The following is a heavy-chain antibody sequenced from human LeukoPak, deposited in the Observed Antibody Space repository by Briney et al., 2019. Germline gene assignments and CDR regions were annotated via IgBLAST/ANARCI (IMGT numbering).Heavy chain of an antibody. J-gene: IGHJ3*02. CDR3: ARDEGTVTRSDAFDI. CDR2: IWYDGSNK. D-gene: IGHD4-17*01. Sequence: PGGSLRLSCAASGFTFSSYGMHWVRQAPGKGLEWVAVIWYDGSNKYYADSVKGRFTISRDNSKNTLYLQMNSLRAEDTAVYYCARDEGTVTRSDAFDIWGQGTMVTVSS. CDR1: GFTFSSYG. V-gene: IGHV3-33*01.